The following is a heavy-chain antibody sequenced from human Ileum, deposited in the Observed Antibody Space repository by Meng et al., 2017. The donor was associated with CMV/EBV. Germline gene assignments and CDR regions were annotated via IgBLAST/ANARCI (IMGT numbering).Heavy chain of an antibody. J-gene: IGHJ4*02. CDR3: ATDWDLNY. CDR1: GDTVSRNSFV. CDR2: TLYKSTYYN. V-gene: IGHV6-1*01. Sequence: QVQLRQYGRGLVKPSQTLLLPCAVSGDTVSRNSFVCNWIRQSPSRGLEWLGRTLYKSTYYNDYAVSVKSRIIINADTSNNQLSLQLNSVTPDDMAVYYCATDWDLNYWGQGILVTVSS. D-gene: IGHD3-9*01.